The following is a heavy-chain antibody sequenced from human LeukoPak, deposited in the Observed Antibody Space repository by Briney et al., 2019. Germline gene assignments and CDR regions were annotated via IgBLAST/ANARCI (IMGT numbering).Heavy chain of an antibody. D-gene: IGHD3-16*02. Sequence: GGSLRLSCAASGFTFSSYGMHWARQAPGKGLEWVAFIRYDGSNKYYADSVKGRFTISRDNSKNTLYLQMNSLRAEDTAVYYCARVGYVWGSYRYTGGYDYWGQGTLVTVSS. CDR2: IRYDGSNK. V-gene: IGHV3-30*02. CDR1: GFTFSSYG. J-gene: IGHJ4*02. CDR3: ARVGYVWGSYRYTGGYDY.